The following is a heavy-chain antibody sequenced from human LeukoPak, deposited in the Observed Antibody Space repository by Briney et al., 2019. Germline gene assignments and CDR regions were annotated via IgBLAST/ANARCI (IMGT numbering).Heavy chain of an antibody. CDR1: GLTFSRYA. CDR3: AKGHYYGSGSLDY. Sequence: GGSLRLSCAASGLTFSRYAMSWVRQAPGKGLEWVSAISGSGSSTYYADSVKGRFTISRDNSKNTLYVQMNSLRTEDTAVYYCAKGHYYGSGSLDYWGQGTLVTVSS. CDR2: ISGSGSST. J-gene: IGHJ4*02. V-gene: IGHV3-23*01. D-gene: IGHD3-10*01.